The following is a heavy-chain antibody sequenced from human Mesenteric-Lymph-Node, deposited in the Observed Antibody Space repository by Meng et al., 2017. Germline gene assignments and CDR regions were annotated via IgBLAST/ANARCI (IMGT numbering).Heavy chain of an antibody. CDR2: IYYSGST. V-gene: IGHV4-61*01. J-gene: IGHJ4*02. Sequence: SETLSLTCTVSGGSISSSNYYWAWIRQPPGKGLEWIGYIYYSGSTNYNPSLKSRVTLSLDTSKSQFSLELSSVTAADTAVYFCARERSWNDIGYFDYWGQGSLVTVSS. D-gene: IGHD1-1*01. CDR3: ARERSWNDIGYFDY. CDR1: GGSISSSNYY.